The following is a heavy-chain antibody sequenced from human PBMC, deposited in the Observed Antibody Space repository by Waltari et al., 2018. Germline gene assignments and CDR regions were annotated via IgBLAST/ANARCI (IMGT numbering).Heavy chain of an antibody. CDR2: IYSGGST. J-gene: IGHJ6*02. D-gene: IGHD2-15*01. Sequence: EVQLVESGGGLVQPGGSLRLSCAASGFTVSSNYMSWVRQAPGKGLEWVSVIYSGGSTYYADSVKGRFTISRHNSKNTLYLQMNSLRAEDTAVYYYARDRVVVVAATVYYYGMDVWGQGTTVTVSS. CDR3: ARDRVVVVAATVYYYGMDV. V-gene: IGHV3-53*04. CDR1: GFTVSSNY.